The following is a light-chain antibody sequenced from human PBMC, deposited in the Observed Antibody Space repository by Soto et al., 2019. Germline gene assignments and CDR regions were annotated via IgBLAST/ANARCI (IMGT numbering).Light chain of an antibody. CDR2: NVS. Sequence: QSALTQAASVSGSPGQSITISCTGTSSDVGGYNYVSWYQQFPGKVPKLLIYNVSNRPSGVSNRFSGSKSGNTASLTISGLQAEDEADYFCTSTSGSLYVFGTGTKV. CDR3: TSTSGSLYV. J-gene: IGLJ1*01. V-gene: IGLV2-14*01. CDR1: SSDVGGYNY.